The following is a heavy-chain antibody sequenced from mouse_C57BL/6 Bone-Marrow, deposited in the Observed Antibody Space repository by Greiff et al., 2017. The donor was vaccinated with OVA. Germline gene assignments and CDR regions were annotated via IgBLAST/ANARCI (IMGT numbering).Heavy chain of an antibody. D-gene: IGHD4-1*01. V-gene: IGHV3-6*01. Sequence: EVHLVESGPGLVKPSQSLSLTCSVTGYSITSGYYWNWIRQFPGNKLEWMGYISYDGSNNYNPSLKNRISITRDTSKNQFFLKLNSVTTEDTATYYCARGELGRFAYWGQGTLVTVSA. CDR1: GYSITSGYY. CDR3: ARGELGRFAY. J-gene: IGHJ3*01. CDR2: ISYDGSN.